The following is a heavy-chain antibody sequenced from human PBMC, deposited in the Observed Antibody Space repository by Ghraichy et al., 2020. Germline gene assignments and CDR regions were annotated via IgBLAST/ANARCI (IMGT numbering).Heavy chain of an antibody. Sequence: GGSLRLSCAASGFTFSSHWMHWVRQAPGKGLVALSHINGAETTTTYAESVQGRFTISRDNAKNTLYLQMNSLRAEDTAISYCARDNWGSIDYWGQGTLVTVPS. V-gene: IGHV3-74*03. CDR3: ARDNWGSIDY. CDR1: GFTFSSHW. CDR2: INGAETTT. J-gene: IGHJ4*02. D-gene: IGHD7-27*01.